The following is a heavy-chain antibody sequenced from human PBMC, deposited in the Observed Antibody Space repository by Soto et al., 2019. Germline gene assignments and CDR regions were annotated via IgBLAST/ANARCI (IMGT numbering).Heavy chain of an antibody. V-gene: IGHV5-51*01. D-gene: IGHD3-10*01. CDR1: GYSFTTSW. CDR3: ARDPLGYYYGSGSYYNGHFDY. Sequence: GESLKISCKGSGYSFTTSWIGWVRQMPGKGLDWMGIIYPGDSDTRYSPSFQGQVTISVDKSISTAYLQWSSLKASDTAMYYCARDPLGYYYGSGSYYNGHFDYWGQGTLVTVSS. CDR2: IYPGDSDT. J-gene: IGHJ4*02.